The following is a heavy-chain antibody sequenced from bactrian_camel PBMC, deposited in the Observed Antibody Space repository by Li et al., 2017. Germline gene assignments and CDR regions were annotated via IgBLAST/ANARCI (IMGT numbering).Heavy chain of an antibody. D-gene: IGHD1*01. CDR3: AASYAFRFPPHLYEYNY. V-gene: IGHV3S54*01. CDR2: IYTDGGST. CDR1: GDTFLNSC. J-gene: IGHJ4*01. Sequence: VQLVESGGGSVQAGGSLTLSCIGSGDTFLNSCMGWSRQAPGKEREGVAVIYTDGGSTYYADSVEGRFTISQDFAQNTVYLQMDSLKPEDTAMYYCAASYAFRFPPHLYEYNYWGQGTQVTVS.